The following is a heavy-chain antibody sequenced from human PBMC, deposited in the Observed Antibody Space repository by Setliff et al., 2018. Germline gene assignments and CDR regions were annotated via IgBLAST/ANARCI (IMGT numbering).Heavy chain of an antibody. CDR3: ARTARVPDC. CDR1: GGSISSHY. CDR2: IYSSGST. Sequence: SSETLSLTCTVSGGSISSHYWSWIRQPPGKGLEWIGYIYSSGSTQYNPSLKSRATISRDTSSNQFSLSLTSVTAADTAMYFCARTARVPDCSGQGILVTVSS. J-gene: IGHJ4*02. V-gene: IGHV4-4*08.